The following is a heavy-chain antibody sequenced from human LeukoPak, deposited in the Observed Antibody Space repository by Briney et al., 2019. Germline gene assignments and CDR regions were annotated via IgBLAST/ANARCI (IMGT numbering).Heavy chain of an antibody. CDR2: ISYDGSNK. Sequence: GGSLRLSCAASGFTFSSYAMHWVRQAPGKGLEWVAVISYDGSNKYYADSVKGRFTISRDNSKNTLYLQMNSLRAEDTAVYYCAREAYTYYDFWGGPFDYWGQGTLVTVSS. CDR1: GFTFSSYA. CDR3: AREAYTYYDFWGGPFDY. J-gene: IGHJ4*02. V-gene: IGHV3-30-3*01. D-gene: IGHD3-3*01.